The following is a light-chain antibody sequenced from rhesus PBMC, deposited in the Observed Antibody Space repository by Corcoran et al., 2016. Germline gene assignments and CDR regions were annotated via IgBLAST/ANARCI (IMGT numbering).Light chain of an antibody. J-gene: IGKJ2*01. CDR3: LQSSNWPYS. CDR2: GAY. V-gene: IGKV3-24*04. Sequence: IVMTQSPATLALSPWERAHLSCRASQSVYRFLAWYKPKHGQAPRLLNEGAYRRATGIPDSVTCRGSGTEFTLTISSLEPEDVGVYFCLQSSNWPYSFGQGTKVEIK. CDR1: QSVYRF.